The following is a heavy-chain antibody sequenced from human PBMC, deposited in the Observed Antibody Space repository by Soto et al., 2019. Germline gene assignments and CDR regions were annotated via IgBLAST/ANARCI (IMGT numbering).Heavy chain of an antibody. CDR2: IKFDGSSA. V-gene: IGHV3-74*01. CDR3: ARGVRGHYGFDV. J-gene: IGHJ3*01. CDR1: GFTFSDYW. Sequence: EVQLVESGGGLVQPGGSLRLSCAASGFTFSDYWIHWVRQAPGKGLVWVSRIKFDGSSANYADSVKGRFTISRDNARDTVYLQMNSLRAEDTAVYYCARGVRGHYGFDVWCQGTMVTVSS. D-gene: IGHD3-10*01.